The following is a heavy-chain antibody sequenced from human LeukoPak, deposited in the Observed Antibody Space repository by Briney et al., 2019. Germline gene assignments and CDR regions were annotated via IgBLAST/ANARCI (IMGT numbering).Heavy chain of an antibody. Sequence: PGGSLRLSCAASGFIFSDFYMSWIRQAPGKGLEWISYISGSGDTIYYADSVKGRFTISRDNAKNSLFLQMNSLRTEDTAVYYCARDDYDFWSGHYWFDPWGQGTLVTVSS. V-gene: IGHV3-11*04. CDR3: ARDDYDFWSGHYWFDP. CDR1: GFIFSDFY. J-gene: IGHJ5*02. D-gene: IGHD3-3*01. CDR2: ISGSGDTI.